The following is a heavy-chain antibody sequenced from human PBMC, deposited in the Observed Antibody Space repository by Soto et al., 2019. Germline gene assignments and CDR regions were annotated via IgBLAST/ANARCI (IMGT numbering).Heavy chain of an antibody. CDR1: GFTFNRYW. Sequence: EVQLMESGGDLVQPGGSLRLSCAASGFTFNRYWMTWVRQAPGKGLEWVATIKEDGSEKYYGDSVRGRFAISRDNAKNSLFLQMDSLRVEDTAVYFCVRARIDYWGQGILVSVSS. V-gene: IGHV3-7*03. CDR2: IKEDGSEK. J-gene: IGHJ4*02. CDR3: VRARIDY.